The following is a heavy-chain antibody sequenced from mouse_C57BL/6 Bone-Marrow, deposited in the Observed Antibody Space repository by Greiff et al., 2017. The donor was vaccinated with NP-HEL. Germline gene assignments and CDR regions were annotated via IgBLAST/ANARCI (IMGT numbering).Heavy chain of an antibody. J-gene: IGHJ3*01. Sequence: VQLKESVAELVRPGASVKLYCTASGFNIKNTYMHWVKQRPEQGLEWIGRIDPANGNTKYAPKFQGKATITADTSSNTAYLQLSSLTSEDTAIYYCARFDGYYAAWFAYWGQGTLVTVSA. V-gene: IGHV14-3*01. CDR1: GFNIKNTY. CDR3: ARFDGYYAAWFAY. CDR2: IDPANGNT. D-gene: IGHD2-3*01.